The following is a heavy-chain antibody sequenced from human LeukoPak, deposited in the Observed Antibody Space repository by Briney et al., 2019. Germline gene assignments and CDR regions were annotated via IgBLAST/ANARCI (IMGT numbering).Heavy chain of an antibody. Sequence: SVKVSCKASGGTFSSYTISWVRQAPGQGLEWMGRIIPIFGTANYAQKFQGRVTITTDESTSTAYMELSSLRSEDTAVYYCARDQFYDSSGYPFDLWGQGTLVTVSS. D-gene: IGHD3-22*01. J-gene: IGHJ5*02. CDR3: ARDQFYDSSGYPFDL. V-gene: IGHV1-69*05. CDR2: IIPIFGTA. CDR1: GGTFSSYT.